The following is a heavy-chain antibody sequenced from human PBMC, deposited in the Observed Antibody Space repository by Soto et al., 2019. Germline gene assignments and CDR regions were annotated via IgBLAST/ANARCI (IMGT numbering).Heavy chain of an antibody. D-gene: IGHD6-19*01. J-gene: IGHJ4*02. CDR1: GGSISSSNW. Sequence: QVQLQESGPGLVKPSGTLSLTCAVSGGSISSSNWWNWVRQSPGKGLEWMGEIFHSGSTNYNPSLKSRVTISIDKSKNQFSLKLSSVTAADTAVYYCARVITWPLAGAFDYWGQGTLVTVSS. CDR2: IFHSGST. V-gene: IGHV4-4*02. CDR3: ARVITWPLAGAFDY.